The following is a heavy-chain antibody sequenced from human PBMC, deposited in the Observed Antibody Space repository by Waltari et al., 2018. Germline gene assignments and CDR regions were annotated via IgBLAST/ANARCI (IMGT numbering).Heavy chain of an antibody. CDR2: IYYSGGT. CDR1: GGSISSSSYY. Sequence: QLQLQESGPGLVKPSETLSLTCTVSGGSISSSSYYWGWIRQPPGKGLGWIGSIYYSGGTYYNASLKSRGTISVDRSKNQFSLKLSSVTAADTAVYYCARGFISGGGYSYERGGLDWGQGTLVTVSS. V-gene: IGHV4-39*07. CDR3: ARGFISGGGYSYERGGLD. J-gene: IGHJ4*02. D-gene: IGHD5-18*01.